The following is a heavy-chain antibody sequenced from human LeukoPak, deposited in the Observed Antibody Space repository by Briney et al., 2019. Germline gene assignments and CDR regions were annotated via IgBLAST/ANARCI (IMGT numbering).Heavy chain of an antibody. V-gene: IGHV4-30-2*01. D-gene: IGHD3-22*01. CDR2: IYHSGST. Sequence: TSETLSLTCAVSDVSISSGGYSWSWIRQPPGKGLEWIGYIYHSGSTYYNPSLKDRVTISVDRSKNQFSLKLSSVTAADTAVYYCARGRNYYDSSGYYYDYWGQGTLVTVSS. CDR3: ARGRNYYDSSGYYYDY. CDR1: DVSISSGGYS. J-gene: IGHJ4*02.